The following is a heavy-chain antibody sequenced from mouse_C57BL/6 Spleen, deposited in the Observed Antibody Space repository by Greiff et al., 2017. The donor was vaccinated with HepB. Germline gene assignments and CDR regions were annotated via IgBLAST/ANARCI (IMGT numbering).Heavy chain of an antibody. CDR2: IYPGSGNT. J-gene: IGHJ2*01. CDR3: ASTVVATDYFDY. V-gene: IGHV1-66*01. CDR1: GYSFTSYY. D-gene: IGHD1-1*01. Sequence: VKLVESGPELVKPGASVKISCKASGYSFTSYYIHWVKQRPGQGLEWIGWIYPGSGNTKYNEKFKGKATLTADTSSSTAYMQLSSLTSEDSAVYYCASTVVATDYFDYWGQGTTLTVSS.